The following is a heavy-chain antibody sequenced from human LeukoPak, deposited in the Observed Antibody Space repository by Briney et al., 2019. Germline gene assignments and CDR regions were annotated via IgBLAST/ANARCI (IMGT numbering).Heavy chain of an antibody. Sequence: ASVKVSCKASRYTFTSYAMNWVRQAPGQGLEWMGWINTNTGNPTYAQGFTGWFVFSLDTSVSTAYLQISSLKAEDTAVYYCARDRRSSGWYPPYYYYYYGMDVWGQGTTVTVSS. D-gene: IGHD6-19*01. CDR3: ARDRRSSGWYPPYYYYYYGMDV. V-gene: IGHV7-4-1*02. CDR2: INTNTGNP. J-gene: IGHJ6*02. CDR1: RYTFTSYA.